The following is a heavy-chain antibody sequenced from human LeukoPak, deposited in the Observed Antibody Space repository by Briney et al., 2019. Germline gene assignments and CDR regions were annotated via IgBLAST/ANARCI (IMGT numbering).Heavy chain of an antibody. Sequence: GGSLRLSCAVSGFTLTSAWMSWVRQAPGKGLEWVGRIKGKTAAGAPDYVASVKGRFTISRDDSKNTLFLQMNSLKTEDTAVYYCLTGDYDFWSGFYSPNHYFDYWGQGTLVTVSS. CDR1: GFTLTSAW. CDR2: IKGKTAAGAP. V-gene: IGHV3-15*01. J-gene: IGHJ4*02. D-gene: IGHD3-3*01. CDR3: LTGDYDFWSGFYSPNHYFDY.